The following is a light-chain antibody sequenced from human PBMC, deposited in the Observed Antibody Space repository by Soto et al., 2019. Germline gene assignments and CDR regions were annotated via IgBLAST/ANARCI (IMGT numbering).Light chain of an antibody. Sequence: EIVMTQSPATLSVSPGERATLSCRASQSFSSNLAWYQQKLGQAPRLLIYSASARATGIPARFSGSGSGTEFTLTISSLQSEDFAVYYCQQYNNWPLTFGQGTKLEI. CDR3: QQYNNWPLT. J-gene: IGKJ2*01. V-gene: IGKV3-15*01. CDR1: QSFSSN. CDR2: SAS.